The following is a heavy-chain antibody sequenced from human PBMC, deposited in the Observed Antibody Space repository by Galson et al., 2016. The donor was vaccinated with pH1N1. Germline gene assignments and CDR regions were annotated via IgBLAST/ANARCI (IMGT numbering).Heavy chain of an antibody. J-gene: IGHJ4*02. V-gene: IGHV3-23*01. D-gene: IGHD2-2*01. CDR2: LSGSGGRT. CDR1: GFTFSSYG. CDR3: AKYQGAYCSSTSCYGYDY. Sequence: SLRLSCAASGFTFSSYGMSWVRQAPGKGLEWVSGLSGSGGRTYYADSVKGRVTISRDNSMNTLYLQINSLRAEDTAVYYCAKYQGAYCSSTSCYGYDYWGQGTLVTVSS.